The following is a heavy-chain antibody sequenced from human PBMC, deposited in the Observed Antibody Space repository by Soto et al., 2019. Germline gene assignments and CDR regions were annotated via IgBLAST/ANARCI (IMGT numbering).Heavy chain of an antibody. D-gene: IGHD6-25*01. CDR2: IKSQTHGGTT. CDR3: ATAPGYWESAPLDY. CDR1: DFIFNDAW. J-gene: IGHJ4*02. Sequence: EVQLVESGGGLVKPGGSLRLSCAVSDFIFNDAWMNWVRQAPGKGLEWVGRIKSQTHGGTTDYAAPVKGRFTISRDDSKNILYLQMNSLKIEDTAVYYCATAPGYWESAPLDYWGQGTLVTVSS. V-gene: IGHV3-15*07.